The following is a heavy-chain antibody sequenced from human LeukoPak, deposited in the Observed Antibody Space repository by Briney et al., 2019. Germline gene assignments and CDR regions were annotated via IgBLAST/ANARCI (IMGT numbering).Heavy chain of an antibody. J-gene: IGHJ3*02. Sequence: PGGSLRLSCAASGFTFSGYSMNWVRQAPGKGLEWVSSISSSSSYIYYADSVKGRFTISRDNAKNSLYLQMNSLRAEDTAAYYCARIGDCGAFDIWGQGTMVTVSS. CDR1: GFTFSGYS. D-gene: IGHD2-21*02. CDR2: ISSSSSYI. CDR3: ARIGDCGAFDI. V-gene: IGHV3-21*01.